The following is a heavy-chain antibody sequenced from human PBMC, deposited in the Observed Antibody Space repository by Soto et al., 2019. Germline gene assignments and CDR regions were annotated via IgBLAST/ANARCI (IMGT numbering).Heavy chain of an antibody. Sequence: QVQLVESGGGVVQPGRSLRVSCAASGFTFSNYGMHWVRQAPGKGLEWVALILYDGSNEYYADSVKGRFTISRDNPKNTLYLQMNNLRAEDTAVYYCAKRRDGYSFYYYSGMDVWGQGTTVTVSS. V-gene: IGHV3-30*18. J-gene: IGHJ6*02. CDR3: AKRRDGYSFYYYSGMDV. CDR2: ILYDGSNE. CDR1: GFTFSNYG. D-gene: IGHD4-4*01.